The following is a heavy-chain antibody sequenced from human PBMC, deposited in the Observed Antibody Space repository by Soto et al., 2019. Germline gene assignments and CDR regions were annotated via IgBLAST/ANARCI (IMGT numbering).Heavy chain of an antibody. Sequence: QITLKESGPTLVKPTQTLTLTCTFSGFSLSTSGVGVGWIRQPPGKALEWLALIYWDDDKRYSPSLKSRLTITKDTSKNQVVLTMTNMDPVDTATYYCAHRPSYCSGGSCYSGFDYWGQGALVTVSS. J-gene: IGHJ4*02. D-gene: IGHD2-15*01. CDR2: IYWDDDK. CDR3: AHRPSYCSGGSCYSGFDY. V-gene: IGHV2-5*02. CDR1: GFSLSTSGVG.